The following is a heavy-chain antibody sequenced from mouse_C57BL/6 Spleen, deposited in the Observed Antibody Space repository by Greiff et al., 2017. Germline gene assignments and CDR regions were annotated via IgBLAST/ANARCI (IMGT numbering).Heavy chain of an antibody. V-gene: IGHV1-74*01. CDR2: SHPSYSDT. Sequence: QVQLQQSGAELVKPGASVKVSCKASGYTFTSYWLHWVKQRPGQGLEWIGRSHPSYSDTNYNQKCKGKATLTVDKSSSTAYMQLSSLTSEDSAVYYCAGYGSSYEGFAYWGQGTLVTVSA. J-gene: IGHJ3*01. CDR1: GYTFTSYW. D-gene: IGHD1-1*01. CDR3: AGYGSSYEGFAY.